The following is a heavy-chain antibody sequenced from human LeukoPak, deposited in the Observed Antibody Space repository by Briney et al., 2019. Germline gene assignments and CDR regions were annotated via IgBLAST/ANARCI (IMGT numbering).Heavy chain of an antibody. J-gene: IGHJ4*02. Sequence: GGSLRPSCAASGFTFSSYEMSWVRQAPGKGLEWVANIKQDGSEKYYVDSVKGRFTISRDNAKNSLYLQMNSLRAEDTAVYYCARDLCGGDCYRGNYWGQGTLVTVSS. CDR3: ARDLCGGDCYRGNY. V-gene: IGHV3-7*01. CDR1: GFTFSSYE. D-gene: IGHD2-21*02. CDR2: IKQDGSEK.